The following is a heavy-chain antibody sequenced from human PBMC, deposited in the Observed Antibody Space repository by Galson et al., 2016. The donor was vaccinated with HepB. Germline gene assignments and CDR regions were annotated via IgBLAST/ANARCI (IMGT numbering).Heavy chain of an antibody. CDR3: ARQGDDYGLAY. CDR2: IFPRDFET. V-gene: IGHV5-51*01. J-gene: IGHJ4*02. CDR1: GYSFTSYW. D-gene: IGHD4-17*01. Sequence: QSGAEVKKPGESLKISCKGSGYSFTSYWIGWVRQMPGKGLEWMGIIFPRDFETRYSPSFQGRVTISADMSPSTAYLQWNSLKASDTAIYYCARQGDDYGLAYWGQGALVTVSS.